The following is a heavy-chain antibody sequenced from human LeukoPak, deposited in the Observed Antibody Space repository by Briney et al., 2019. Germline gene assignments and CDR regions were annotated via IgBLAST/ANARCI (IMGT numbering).Heavy chain of an antibody. V-gene: IGHV1-46*01. Sequence: ASVKVSCKASGYTFTSYYVHWVRQAPGQGLEWMGIINPSGGSTSYAQKFQGRVTMTRDTSTSTVYMELSRLRSDDTAVYYCARELGIVGATVMYDYWGQGTLVTVSS. J-gene: IGHJ4*02. CDR1: GYTFTSYY. D-gene: IGHD1-26*01. CDR3: ARELGIVGATVMYDY. CDR2: INPSGGST.